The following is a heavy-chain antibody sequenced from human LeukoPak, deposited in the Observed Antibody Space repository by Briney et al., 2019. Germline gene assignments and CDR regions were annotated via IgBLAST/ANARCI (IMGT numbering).Heavy chain of an antibody. CDR1: GFTFSNYA. J-gene: IGHJ4*02. D-gene: IGHD6-19*01. CDR2: ISGSGGST. V-gene: IGHV3-23*01. Sequence: PGGSLRLSCAASGFTFSNYAMSWVRQAPGKGLEWVSAISGSGGSTYYADSVKGRFTISRDNSKNTLYLQMNSLRAEDTAVYYCAKDPGYSSGWYFDYWGQGTLVTGSS. CDR3: AKDPGYSSGWYFDY.